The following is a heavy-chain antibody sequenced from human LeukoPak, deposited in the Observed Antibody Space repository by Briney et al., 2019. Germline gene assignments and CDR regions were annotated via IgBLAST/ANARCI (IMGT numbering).Heavy chain of an antibody. Sequence: GGSLRLSCVASGFTFSSYAMSWVRQAPGKGLEWVSTISGSGGSTYYADSVTGRFTISRDNSKDTLFLQMHSLRPGDTAVYYCVREDTPATANYWGQGTLVTISS. CDR1: GFTFSSYA. V-gene: IGHV3-23*01. CDR3: VREDTPATANY. D-gene: IGHD2-21*02. CDR2: ISGSGGST. J-gene: IGHJ4*02.